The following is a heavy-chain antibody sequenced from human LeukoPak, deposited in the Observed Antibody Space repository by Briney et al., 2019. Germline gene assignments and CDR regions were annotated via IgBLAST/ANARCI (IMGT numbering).Heavy chain of an antibody. CDR2: INPNSGGT. J-gene: IGHJ4*02. V-gene: IGHV1-2*06. D-gene: IGHD6-13*01. CDR1: GYTFTGHY. CDR3: ARFSSSWSFDY. Sequence: ASVKVSCKGSGYTFTGHYMHWVRQAPGQGLEWMGRINPNSGGTNYAQKFQGRVTMTRGTSINTAYMELGSLTSDDTAVYYCARFSSSWSFDYWGQGTLVTVSS.